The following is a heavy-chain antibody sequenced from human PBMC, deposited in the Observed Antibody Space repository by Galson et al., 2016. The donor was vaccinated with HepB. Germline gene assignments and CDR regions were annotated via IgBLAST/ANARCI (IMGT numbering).Heavy chain of an antibody. CDR1: GFSLRSSGLG. Sequence: PALVKPTQTLTLTCTFSGFSLRSSGLGVGWIRQPPGKALEWLALIYWDDDKRYSPSLKSRVTITKDTSKDQVVLTMTNVDPVDTATYYCALAYYDFWSSYYAGGGRFDSWGQGTLVTVSS. J-gene: IGHJ5*01. CDR3: ALAYYDFWSSYYAGGGRFDS. CDR2: IYWDDDK. D-gene: IGHD3-3*01. V-gene: IGHV2-5*02.